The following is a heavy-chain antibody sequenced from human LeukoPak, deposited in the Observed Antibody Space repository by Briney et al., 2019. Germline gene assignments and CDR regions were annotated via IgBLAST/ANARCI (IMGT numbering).Heavy chain of an antibody. CDR3: TIEEDLGGLAC. V-gene: IGHV3-15*01. Sequence: NPGGSLRLSCAASGFTFSSYSMNWVRQAPGKGLEWVGRIKSKTHGGTTDYAAPVKGRFTISRDDSKNTLYLQMNSLKTEDTAVYYCTIEEDLGGLACWGQGTLVTVSS. CDR1: GFTFSSYS. CDR2: IKSKTHGGTT. D-gene: IGHD3-16*01. J-gene: IGHJ4*02.